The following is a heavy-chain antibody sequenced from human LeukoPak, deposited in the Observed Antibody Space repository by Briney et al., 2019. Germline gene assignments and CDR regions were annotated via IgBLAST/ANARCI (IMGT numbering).Heavy chain of an antibody. CDR1: GGSITSYY. CDR3: ARSYGDYLNWFAP. Sequence: PSETLSLTCTVSGGSITSYYWSSIRQPPGKGLEWIGYIYYSGSTNYNPSLKSRVTISVDTSKNQFSLKLSSVTAAGTAVYYCARSYGDYLNWFAPWGQGTLVTVSS. D-gene: IGHD4-17*01. J-gene: IGHJ5*02. CDR2: IYYSGST. V-gene: IGHV4-59*08.